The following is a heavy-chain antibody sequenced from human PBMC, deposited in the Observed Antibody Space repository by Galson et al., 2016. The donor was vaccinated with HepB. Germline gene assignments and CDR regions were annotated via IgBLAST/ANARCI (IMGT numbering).Heavy chain of an antibody. V-gene: IGHV3-53*04. J-gene: IGHJ4*02. CDR1: GLSVTNKH. CDR2: IDGGGST. CDR3: ATENQLLFQGRFDY. Sequence: SLRLACAGSGLSVTNKHMIWVRQAPGKGLEWVSFIDGGGSTYYADSVRGRFTISRHNSENTLYRQMNSLRTEDTAVYYCATENQLLFQGRFDYWGQGILVAVSS. D-gene: IGHD2-2*01.